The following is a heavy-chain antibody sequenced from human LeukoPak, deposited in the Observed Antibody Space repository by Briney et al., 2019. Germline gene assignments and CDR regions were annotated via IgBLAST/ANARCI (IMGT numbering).Heavy chain of an antibody. Sequence: SETLSLTCAVYGGSFSGYYWSWIRQPPGKGLEWIGEINHSGSTNYNPSLKSRVTISVDTSKNQFSLKLSSVTAADTAVYYCARGRGSLLWFGELFARKCYLDYWGQGTLVTVSS. CDR3: ARGRGSLLWFGELFARKCYLDY. D-gene: IGHD3-10*01. V-gene: IGHV4-34*01. CDR1: GGSFSGYY. CDR2: INHSGST. J-gene: IGHJ4*02.